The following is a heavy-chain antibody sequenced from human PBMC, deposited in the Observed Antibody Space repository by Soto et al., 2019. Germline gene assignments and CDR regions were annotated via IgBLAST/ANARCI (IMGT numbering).Heavy chain of an antibody. D-gene: IGHD3-16*01. J-gene: IGHJ4*02. CDR2: IIPFLGVT. CDR1: GGTYSPST. CDR3: ARDWESSVSTWSVGSL. V-gene: IGHV1-69*08. Sequence: QVQLVQSGAAVKKPGSSVKVSCKSSGGTYSPSTINWVRQAPGQGLEWMGRIIPFLGVTNYGVKFQARVTITADKATNTAYMELRGRRFEDTAVYYCARDWESSVSTWSVGSLWGRGTLVTVSS.